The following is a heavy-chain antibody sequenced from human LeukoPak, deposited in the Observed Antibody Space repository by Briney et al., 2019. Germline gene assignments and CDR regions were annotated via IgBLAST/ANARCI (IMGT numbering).Heavy chain of an antibody. D-gene: IGHD5-12*01. J-gene: IGHJ4*02. Sequence: GGSLRLFCAASGFTFSSCEMNWVRQAPGKGLEWVSFISSSGRTIYYADSVKGRFTISRDNAKKSLYLQMNSLRAEDTAVYYCAREQIGWSGYDYWGQGTLVTVSS. CDR1: GFTFSSCE. V-gene: IGHV3-48*03. CDR3: AREQIGWSGYDY. CDR2: ISSSGRTI.